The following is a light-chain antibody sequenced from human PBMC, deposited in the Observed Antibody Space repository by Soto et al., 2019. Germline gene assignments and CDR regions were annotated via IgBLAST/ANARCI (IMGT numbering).Light chain of an antibody. Sequence: DIVLTQSPATLSLSPGERATLSCRASEILYNFLAWYQHRPGQVPRLLISDAFKRAPGVPARFSGSGSGTDFTLNISSLEPEDFAVYYCQHRTKWPLTFGGGTKVEIK. J-gene: IGKJ4*01. V-gene: IGKV3-11*01. CDR1: EILYNF. CDR3: QHRTKWPLT. CDR2: DAF.